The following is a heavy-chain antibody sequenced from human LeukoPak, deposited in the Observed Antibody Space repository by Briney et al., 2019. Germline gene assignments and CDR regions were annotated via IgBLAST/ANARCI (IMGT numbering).Heavy chain of an antibody. Sequence: SETLSLTCTVSGGSISNYYWSWIRQPPGKGLEWIGYTYYSGKTNYNPSLKSRVTISVDTSKNQFSLKLSSVTAADTAVYYCARALYSSSLYYYGMDVWGQGTTVTVSS. D-gene: IGHD6-13*01. CDR2: TYYSGKT. V-gene: IGHV4-59*01. J-gene: IGHJ6*02. CDR1: GGSISNYY. CDR3: ARALYSSSLYYYGMDV.